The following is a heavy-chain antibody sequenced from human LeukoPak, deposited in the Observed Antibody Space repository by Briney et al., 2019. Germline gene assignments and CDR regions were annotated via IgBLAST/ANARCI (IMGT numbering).Heavy chain of an antibody. CDR3: ARELSGSSSRHFDY. CDR2: INSDGNIT. Sequence: PGGSLRLSCAASGFTFSNYWMHWVRQAPGRGPVWVSRINSDGNITTYADSVKGRFTTPRDNAKNALHLQLNTLRAEDTAVYYCARELSGSSSRHFDYWGQGNLVTVSS. V-gene: IGHV3-74*01. J-gene: IGHJ4*02. CDR1: GFTFSNYW. D-gene: IGHD6-13*01.